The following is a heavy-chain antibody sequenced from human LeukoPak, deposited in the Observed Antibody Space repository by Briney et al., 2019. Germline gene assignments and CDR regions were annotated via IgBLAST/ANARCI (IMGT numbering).Heavy chain of an antibody. CDR2: ISGSGGST. CDR3: AKDRGRIYYYYGMDV. V-gene: IGHV3-23*01. J-gene: IGHJ6*02. D-gene: IGHD2-15*01. CDR1: GLTFSSDA. Sequence: GAFLRLPCAASGLTFSSDAMSWSRQAPGKGLEWVSAISGSGGSTYYADSVKGRFTISRDNSKNTLYLQMNSLRAADTAVYYRAKDRGRIYYYYGMDVWGQGTTVTVSS.